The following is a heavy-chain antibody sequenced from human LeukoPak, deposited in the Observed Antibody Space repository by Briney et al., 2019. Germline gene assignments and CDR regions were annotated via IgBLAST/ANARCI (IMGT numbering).Heavy chain of an antibody. CDR2: IKHDGTEK. CDR3: ARGPLRRWDY. Sequence: TGGSLRLSCAASGFIFGDYWMSWVRQTPGKGLEWVATIKHDGTEKYYVDSVKGRFTVSRDNAKNLLYLQMNSLRAEDTAMYHCARGPLRRWDYWGQGTLVTVSS. V-gene: IGHV3-7*01. J-gene: IGHJ4*02. CDR1: GFIFGDYW. D-gene: IGHD4-23*01.